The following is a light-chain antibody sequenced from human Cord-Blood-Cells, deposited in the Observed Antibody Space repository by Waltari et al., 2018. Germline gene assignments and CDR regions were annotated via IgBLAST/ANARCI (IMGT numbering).Light chain of an antibody. J-gene: IGLJ2*01. CDR3: CSYAGSSTWV. CDR1: SSDVGSYNL. CDR2: EGS. Sequence: QSALTQPASVSGSPGQSITISCTGTSSDVGSYNLVSWYQQHPGKAPKLMIYEGSKGPSGVSNRFSGSKADNTASLTISGLQAEDEADYYCCSYAGSSTWVFGGGTKLTVL. V-gene: IGLV2-23*01.